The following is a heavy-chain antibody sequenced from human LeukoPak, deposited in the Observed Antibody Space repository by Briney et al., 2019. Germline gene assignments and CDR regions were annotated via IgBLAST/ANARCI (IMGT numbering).Heavy chain of an antibody. CDR1: GFTFSSYS. J-gene: IGHJ4*02. Sequence: GGSLRLSCAASGFTFSSYSMNWVRQAPGKGLEWVSSISSSSSYIYYADSVKGRFTISRDNAKNSLYLQMNSLRTEDTAVYYCARGFCSSTNCYQGPFDFWGQGTLVTVSS. D-gene: IGHD2-2*01. CDR3: ARGFCSSTNCYQGPFDF. CDR2: ISSSSSYI. V-gene: IGHV3-21*03.